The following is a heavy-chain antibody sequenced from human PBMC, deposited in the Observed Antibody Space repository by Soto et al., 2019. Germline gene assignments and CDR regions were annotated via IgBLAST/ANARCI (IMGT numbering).Heavy chain of an antibody. J-gene: IGHJ4*02. D-gene: IGHD3-22*01. CDR1: XDSMNNADYF. Sequence: TLSLTCSVSXDSMNNADYFWTWIRQPPGKGLQWIGYISYSGSTFYNPSLKTRLTMSVDTSKKQFSVRLRSVTAADTAVYYCARDRAHFYESSGRLDLWGQGMLVTVSS. CDR3: ARDRAHFYESSGRLDL. CDR2: ISYSGST. V-gene: IGHV4-30-4*01.